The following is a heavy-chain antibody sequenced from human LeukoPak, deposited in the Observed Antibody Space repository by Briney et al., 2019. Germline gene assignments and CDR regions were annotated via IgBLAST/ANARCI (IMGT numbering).Heavy chain of an antibody. J-gene: IGHJ4*02. V-gene: IGHV4-59*01. CDR2: IYYRGST. D-gene: IGHD3-10*01. Sequence: PSETLSLTCTVSGGSISSYYWSWIRQPPGKGLEWIGYIYYRGSTNYNPSLKSRVTISVDTSKNQFSLKLSSVTAADTAVYYCARLVRGVVDYWGQGTLVTVSS. CDR3: ARLVRGVVDY. CDR1: GGSISSYY.